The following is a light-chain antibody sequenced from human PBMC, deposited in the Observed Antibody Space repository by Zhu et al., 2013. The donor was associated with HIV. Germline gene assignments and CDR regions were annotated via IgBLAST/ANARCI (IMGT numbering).Light chain of an antibody. Sequence: DIQMTQSPSTLSASVGDRVTITCRASQSISSWLAWYQQKPGKAPKLLINEASNLESGVPSRFSGTGFGTEFTLTISSLQPDDFATYYCQQYTSYSRWPFGQGTKVEMK. J-gene: IGKJ1*01. CDR2: EAS. CDR3: QQYTSYSRWP. CDR1: QSISSW. V-gene: IGKV1-5*03.